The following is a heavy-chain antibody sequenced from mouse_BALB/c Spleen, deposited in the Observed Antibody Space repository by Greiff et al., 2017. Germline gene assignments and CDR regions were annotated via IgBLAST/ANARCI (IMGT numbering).Heavy chain of an antibody. CDR3: ARDYRYDGNYYAMDY. CDR2: INPGSGGT. CDR1: GYAFTNYL. J-gene: IGHJ4*01. Sequence: VQLQESGAELVRPGTSVKVSCKASGYAFTNYLIEWVKQRPGQGLEWIGVINPGSGGTNYNEKFKGKATLTADKSSSTAYMQLSSLTSDDSAVYFCARDYRYDGNYYAMDYWGQGTSVTVSS. D-gene: IGHD2-14*01. V-gene: IGHV1-54*01.